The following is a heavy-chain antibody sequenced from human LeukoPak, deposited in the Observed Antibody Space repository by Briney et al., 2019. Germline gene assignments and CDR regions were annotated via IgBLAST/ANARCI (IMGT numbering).Heavy chain of an antibody. V-gene: IGHV3-66*01. CDR2: IYSGGST. J-gene: IGHJ4*02. Sequence: PGGSLRLSCAASGFTVSSNYMSWVRQAPGKGLEWVSVIYSGGSTYYADSVKGRFTISRDDSKNTLYLQMNSLRAEDTAVYYCARVVGGSYYFDYWGQGTLVTVSS. D-gene: IGHD2-2*01. CDR1: GFTVSSNY. CDR3: ARVVGGSYYFDY.